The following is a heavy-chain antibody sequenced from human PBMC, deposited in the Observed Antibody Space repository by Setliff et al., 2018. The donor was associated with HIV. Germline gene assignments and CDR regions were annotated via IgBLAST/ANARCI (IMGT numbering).Heavy chain of an antibody. CDR3: ARDRGSYNFWSGLARGDNWSDP. CDR2: IYYSGST. J-gene: IGHJ5*02. Sequence: SETLSLTCTVSGGSIGSGGYYWGWIRQPPGKGLQCTGGIYYSGSTYYNPSLKSRATVSVDTSKNQFSLNLTSVTAADTAVYYCARDRGSYNFWSGLARGDNWSDPWGQGTLVTVSS. CDR1: GGSIGSGGYY. D-gene: IGHD3-3*01. V-gene: IGHV4-39*07.